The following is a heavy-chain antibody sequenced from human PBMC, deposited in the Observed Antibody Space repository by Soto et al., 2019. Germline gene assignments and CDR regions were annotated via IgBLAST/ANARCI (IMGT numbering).Heavy chain of an antibody. J-gene: IGHJ6*02. CDR2: IIPIFGTA. V-gene: IGHV1-69*01. CDR3: ARDPGSTAMVRPLYYYGMDV. Sequence: QVQLVQSGAEVKKPGSSVKVSCKASGGTFSSYAISWVRQAPGHGLGWMGGIIPIFGTANYAQKFQGRVTITADESTSTAYMELSSLRSEDTAVYYCARDPGSTAMVRPLYYYGMDVWGQGTTVTVSS. CDR1: GGTFSSYA. D-gene: IGHD5-18*01.